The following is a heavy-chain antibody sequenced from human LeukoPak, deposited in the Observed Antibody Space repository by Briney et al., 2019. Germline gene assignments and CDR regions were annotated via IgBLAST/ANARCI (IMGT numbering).Heavy chain of an antibody. CDR3: ARGGVTTVTTNY. CDR2: ISSSRNYI. V-gene: IGHV3-21*01. D-gene: IGHD4-17*01. Sequence: GGSLLLSCSASGFTFISYRMNSVRQAQGKGLEWVSPISSSRNYIYYADSVKGRFTISRDNAKHSLYLQMNSLRAEDTAVYYCARGGVTTVTTNYWGQGTLVTVSS. CDR1: GFTFISYR. J-gene: IGHJ4*02.